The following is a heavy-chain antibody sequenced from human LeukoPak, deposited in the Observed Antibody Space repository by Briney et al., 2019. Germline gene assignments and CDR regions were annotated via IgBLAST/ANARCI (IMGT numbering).Heavy chain of an antibody. V-gene: IGHV3-23*01. D-gene: IGHD5-12*01. Sequence: GGSLRLSCAASGFTFSNYGMNWVRQAPGTGLEWVSATSGSGSSPNYSDSVKGRFTISRDNSKNTLYLQMNSLRAEDTAVYYCAKATGGNAYDYIDYWGQGTLVTVSS. CDR1: GFTFSNYG. CDR2: TSGSGSSP. J-gene: IGHJ4*02. CDR3: AKATGGNAYDYIDY.